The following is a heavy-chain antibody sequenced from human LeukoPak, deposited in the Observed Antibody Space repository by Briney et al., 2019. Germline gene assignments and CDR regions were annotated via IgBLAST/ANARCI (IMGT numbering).Heavy chain of an antibody. CDR2: IYYRGGT. D-gene: IGHD6-19*01. CDR1: GDSIISYY. Sequence: SETLSLTCSVSGDSIISYYWSWSRQPPGKGLEWIGYIYYRGGTNYNSSLKSRVSISVDTSKNQFSLNLSSVTAADTAVYYCARAGSGWSFDYWGQGTLVTVSS. J-gene: IGHJ4*02. V-gene: IGHV4-59*01. CDR3: ARAGSGWSFDY.